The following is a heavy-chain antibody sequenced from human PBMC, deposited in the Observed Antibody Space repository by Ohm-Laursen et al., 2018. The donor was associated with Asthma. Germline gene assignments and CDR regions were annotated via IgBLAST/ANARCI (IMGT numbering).Heavy chain of an antibody. D-gene: IGHD1-14*01. CDR2: IYYSGNT. CDR3: ARSPDHHEDY. Sequence: TLSLTCTVSGGSISSGGYYWSWIRQHPGKGLEWIGYIYYSGNTFYNPSLKSRVAISVDRSKNRFFLKLNSVTAADTAFYYCARSPDHHEDYWGQGTLVTVSS. CDR1: GGSISSGGYY. J-gene: IGHJ4*02. V-gene: IGHV4-31*03.